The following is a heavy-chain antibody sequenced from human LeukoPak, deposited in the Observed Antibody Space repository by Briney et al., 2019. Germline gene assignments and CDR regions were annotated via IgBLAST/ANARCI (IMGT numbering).Heavy chain of an antibody. Sequence: ASVKVSCKASGYTFTSYYMHWVRQAPGQGLEWMGIINPSGGSTSYAQKFQGRVTMTRDTSTSTVYMELSSLRSEDTAVYYCARDVGDDTTYNWFDPWGQGTLVTVSS. V-gene: IGHV1-46*01. D-gene: IGHD3-16*01. J-gene: IGHJ5*02. CDR3: ARDVGDDTTYNWFDP. CDR2: INPSGGST. CDR1: GYTFTSYY.